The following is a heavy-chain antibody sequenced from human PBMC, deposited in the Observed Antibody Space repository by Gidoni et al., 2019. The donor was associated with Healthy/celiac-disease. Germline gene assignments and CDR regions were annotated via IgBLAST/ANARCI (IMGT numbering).Heavy chain of an antibody. Sequence: QVQLQQWGAGLWKPSETLSLTCAVYGGSFSGYYWSWIRQPPGKGLEWIGEVNHSGSTTYNPSLKSRVTISVDTSKNQCSLNLNSVTAADTAVYYCARGRGTLIHRWGTVYFDYWGQGTPVAVSS. CDR3: ARGRGTLIHRWGTVYFDY. CDR2: VNHSGST. J-gene: IGHJ4*02. D-gene: IGHD3-16*01. CDR1: GGSFSGYY. V-gene: IGHV4-34*01.